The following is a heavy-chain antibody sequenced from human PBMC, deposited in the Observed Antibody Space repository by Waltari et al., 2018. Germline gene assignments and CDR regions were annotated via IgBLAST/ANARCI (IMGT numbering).Heavy chain of an antibody. Sequence: EVQLLESGGGLVEPGGSLRLSCAASGFTFRSHTMSWVRQAPGKGLCWVSGFGGRGVSTLYADSVKGRFTISRDNSKNTLYLEMNSLRAEDTALYFCVRDISIIAGSRSDNWFDPWGQGTLVTVSS. D-gene: IGHD3-3*02. CDR1: GFTFRSHT. V-gene: IGHV3-23*01. CDR2: FGGRGVST. J-gene: IGHJ5*02. CDR3: VRDISIIAGSRSDNWFDP.